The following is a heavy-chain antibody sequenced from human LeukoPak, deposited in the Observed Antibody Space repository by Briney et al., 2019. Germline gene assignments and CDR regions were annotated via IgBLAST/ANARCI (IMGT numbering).Heavy chain of an antibody. CDR3: ARDRSLDFWSGRGAFDI. V-gene: IGHV3-11*04. Sequence: GGSLRLSCAASGFTFSDYYMSWIRQAPGKGLEWVSYISSSGSTIYYADSVKGRFTISRDNVKNSLYLQMNSLRAEDTAVYYCARDRSLDFWSGRGAFDIWGQGTMVTVSS. CDR1: GFTFSDYY. D-gene: IGHD3-3*01. CDR2: ISSSGSTI. J-gene: IGHJ3*02.